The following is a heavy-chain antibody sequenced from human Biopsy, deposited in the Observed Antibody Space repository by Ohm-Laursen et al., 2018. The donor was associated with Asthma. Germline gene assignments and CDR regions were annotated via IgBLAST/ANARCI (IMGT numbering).Heavy chain of an antibody. J-gene: IGHJ3*01. V-gene: IGHV1-3*04. Sequence: SSVKVSCKAFGYNFISFAIHWVCQAPGQRLEWMGWVNTGNGDTKYSQKFQGRVTITRDTSASTAYMELRSLRSEDTATYYCARTYYDFLTGQVKDVFGVWGQGTMVTVSS. D-gene: IGHD3-9*01. CDR1: GYNFISFA. CDR3: ARTYYDFLTGQVKDVFGV. CDR2: VNTGNGDT.